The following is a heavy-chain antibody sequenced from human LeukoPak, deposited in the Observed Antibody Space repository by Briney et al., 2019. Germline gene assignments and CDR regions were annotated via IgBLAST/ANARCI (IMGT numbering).Heavy chain of an antibody. CDR3: VGWINRIAAAGTHDAFDI. V-gene: IGHV3-21*01. CDR2: ISSSSSYI. Sequence: GGSLRLSCAASGFTFSSYSMNWVRQAPGKGLEWVSSISSSSSYIYYADSVKGRFTISRDNAKNSLYLQMNSLRAEDTAVYYCVGWINRIAAAGTHDAFDIWGQGTKVTVSS. J-gene: IGHJ3*02. CDR1: GFTFSSYS. D-gene: IGHD6-13*01.